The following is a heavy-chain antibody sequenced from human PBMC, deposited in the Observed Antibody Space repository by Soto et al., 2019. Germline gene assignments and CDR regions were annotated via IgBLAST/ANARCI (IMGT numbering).Heavy chain of an antibody. Sequence: QVQLVQSGAEVKKPGASVKVSCKASGYTFNTYGISWVRQAPGQGLEWMGWISAHNGNTNYAEKIQGRGTMPTDTSTSRVYLELTSLRSDDTAIYYCARGGTFYDFSLAWFDPWGQVTLVTVSS. CDR2: ISAHNGNT. CDR3: ARGGTFYDFSLAWFDP. D-gene: IGHD3-3*01. J-gene: IGHJ5*02. V-gene: IGHV1-18*01. CDR1: GYTFNTYG.